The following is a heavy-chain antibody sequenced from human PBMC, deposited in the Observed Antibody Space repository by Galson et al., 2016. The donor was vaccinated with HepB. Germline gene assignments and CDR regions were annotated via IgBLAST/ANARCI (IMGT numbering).Heavy chain of an antibody. CDR2: ISWNSGSI. Sequence: SLRLSCAASGFTLDHYAMHWVRQAPGKGLEWVSGISWNSGSIGYADSVKGRFTISRDNAKNSLYLQMNSLRAGDTALYYCAKDSGAYYYDSSGYRRNAFDIWGQVTMVTVSS. CDR3: AKDSGAYYYDSSGYRRNAFDI. V-gene: IGHV3-9*01. D-gene: IGHD3-22*01. CDR1: GFTLDHYA. J-gene: IGHJ3*02.